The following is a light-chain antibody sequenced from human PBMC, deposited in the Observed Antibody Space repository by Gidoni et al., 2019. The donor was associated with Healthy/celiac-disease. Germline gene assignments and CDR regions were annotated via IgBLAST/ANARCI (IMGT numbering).Light chain of an antibody. CDR3: PQYYSYRLT. CDR1: QGISSY. V-gene: IGKV1-8*01. Sequence: AIRRTQSPASLAASTGDRVTITCRASQGISSYLAWYQQKPGKAPKLLIYAASTLQSGVPSRFSGSGSGTDFTLTIRCLQSEDFATYFCPQYYSYRLTFGGGTKVEIK. J-gene: IGKJ4*01. CDR2: AAS.